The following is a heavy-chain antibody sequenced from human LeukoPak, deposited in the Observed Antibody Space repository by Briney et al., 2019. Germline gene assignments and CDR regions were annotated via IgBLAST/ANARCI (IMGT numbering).Heavy chain of an antibody. CDR3: ARGRAVVAASDSWFDP. D-gene: IGHD2-15*01. CDR2: ISTSSSYI. Sequence: GGSLRLSCAGSGFSFSSYSMNWVRQAPGKGLEWVSSISTSSSYIYYADSVKGRFTISRDNAKNSLYLQMNSLRAEDTAVYYCARGRAVVAASDSWFDPWGQGTLVTVSS. CDR1: GFSFSSYS. V-gene: IGHV3-21*01. J-gene: IGHJ5*02.